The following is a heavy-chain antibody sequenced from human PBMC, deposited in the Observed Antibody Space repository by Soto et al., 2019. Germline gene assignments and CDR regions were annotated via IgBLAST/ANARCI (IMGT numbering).Heavy chain of an antibody. CDR3: ARGPGVGAVASDNWFDP. V-gene: IGHV3-30-3*01. J-gene: IGHJ5*02. CDR2: ISYDGSNK. D-gene: IGHD6-19*01. Sequence: QVQLVESGGGVVQPGRSLRLSCAASGFTFSSYAMHWVRQAPGKGLEWVAVISYDGSNKYYADSVKGRFTISRDNSKNTLYLQMNSLRAEDTAVYYCARGPGVGAVASDNWFDPWGQGTLVTVSS. CDR1: GFTFSSYA.